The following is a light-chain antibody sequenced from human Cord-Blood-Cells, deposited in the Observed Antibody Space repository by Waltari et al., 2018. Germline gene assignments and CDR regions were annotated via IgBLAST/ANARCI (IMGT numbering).Light chain of an antibody. CDR3: QQYGSSPFT. V-gene: IGKV3-20*01. Sequence: EIVLTQSPGTLSLSPGERATLSCRASQSVSSSYLAGYQQKPGQAPRLLIYGASSRATDIPDRFSGSGSGTDFTLTISRLEPEDFVVYYCQQYGSSPFTFGPGTKVDIK. CDR1: QSVSSSY. J-gene: IGKJ3*01. CDR2: GAS.